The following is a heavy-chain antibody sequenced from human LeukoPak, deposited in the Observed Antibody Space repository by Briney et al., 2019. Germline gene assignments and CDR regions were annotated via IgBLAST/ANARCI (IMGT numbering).Heavy chain of an antibody. CDR2: INHSGST. V-gene: IGHV4-34*01. J-gene: IGHJ5*02. CDR1: GGSVSNYY. Sequence: PSETLSLTCTVSGGSVSNYYWSWIRQPPGKGLEWIGEINHSGSTNYNPSLKSRVTISVDTSKNQFSLKLSSVTAADTAVYYCARRPNGYSSSWYPTPNWFDPWGQGTLVTVSS. D-gene: IGHD6-13*01. CDR3: ARRPNGYSSSWYPTPNWFDP.